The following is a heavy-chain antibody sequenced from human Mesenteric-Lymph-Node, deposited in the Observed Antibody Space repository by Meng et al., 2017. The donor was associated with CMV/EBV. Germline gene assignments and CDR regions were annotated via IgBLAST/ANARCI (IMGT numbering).Heavy chain of an antibody. D-gene: IGHD3-10*01. V-gene: IGHV3-74*01. CDR2: INSDGSST. CDR3: AKDPQFRFGELSWVG. J-gene: IGHJ4*02. Sequence: GESLKISCAASGFTVSSNYMSWVRQAPGKGLVWVSRINSDGSSTSYADSVKGRFTISRDNAKNSLYLQMNSLRAEDTAVYYCAKDPQFRFGELSWVGWGQGTLVTVSS. CDR1: GFTVSSNY.